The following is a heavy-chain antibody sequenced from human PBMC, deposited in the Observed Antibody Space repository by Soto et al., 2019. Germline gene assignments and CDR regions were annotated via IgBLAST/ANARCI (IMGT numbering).Heavy chain of an antibody. CDR1: GGTFSSYA. CDR3: AKGFGNYWAFEY. CDR2: IIPIFGTA. V-gene: IGHV1-69*06. D-gene: IGHD1-26*01. Sequence: ASVKVSCKASGGTFSSYAISWVRQAPGQGLEWMGGIIPIFGTANYAQKFQGRVTITADNSKNTLYLQMNSLRAEDTAVYYCAKGFGNYWAFEYWGQGTLVTVSS. J-gene: IGHJ4*02.